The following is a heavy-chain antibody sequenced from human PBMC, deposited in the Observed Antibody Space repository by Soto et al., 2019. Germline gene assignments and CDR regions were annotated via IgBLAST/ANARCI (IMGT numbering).Heavy chain of an antibody. CDR1: GFTFSSYA. V-gene: IGHV3-30-3*01. CDR3: ARDLAAAMGELDS. Sequence: GGSLRLSCAASGFTFSSYAMHWVRQAPGKGLEWVAVISYDGSNKYYADSVKGRFTISRDNSKNTLYLQMNSLRAEDTAVYYCARDLAAAMGELDSWGQGTLVTVSS. D-gene: IGHD6-13*01. J-gene: IGHJ4*02. CDR2: ISYDGSNK.